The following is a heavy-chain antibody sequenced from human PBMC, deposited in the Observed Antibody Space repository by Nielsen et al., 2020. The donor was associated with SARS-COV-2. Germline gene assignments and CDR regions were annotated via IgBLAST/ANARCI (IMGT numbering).Heavy chain of an antibody. CDR1: GDSISSYY. V-gene: IGHV4-59*01. CDR2: ISNSGST. D-gene: IGHD3-3*01. Sequence: SETLSLTCTVSGDSISSYYWSWIRQPPGKGLEWIGYISNSGSTNYNPSLKSRVTISLDTSKNQFSLKVRSVTAADTAVYYCARDEIFDLYGVDVWGQGTTVIVSS. J-gene: IGHJ6*02. CDR3: ARDEIFDLYGVDV.